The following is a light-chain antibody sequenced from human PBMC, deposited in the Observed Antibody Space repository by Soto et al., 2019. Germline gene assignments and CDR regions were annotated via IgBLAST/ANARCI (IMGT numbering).Light chain of an antibody. CDR2: KAY. V-gene: IGKV1-5*03. Sequence: DIQMTQSPSTLSASVGDTVTITCRASQSLSSWLAWYQQKPGKAPKLLIYKAYSLESGVPSRFSRSGSGTEFTVTISSLQPYDFATYFFQQYVNSRTFGQGTKGEV. J-gene: IGKJ1*01. CDR1: QSLSSW. CDR3: QQYVNSRT.